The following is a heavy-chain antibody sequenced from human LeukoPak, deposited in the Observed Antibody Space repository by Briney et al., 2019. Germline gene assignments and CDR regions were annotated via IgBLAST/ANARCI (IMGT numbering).Heavy chain of an antibody. Sequence: PSETLSLTCTVSGGSISSYYWSWIRQPPGKGLEWIGYIYYSGSTNYNPSLKSRVTISVDTSKNQFSLKLSSVTAADTAVYYCARSLYSSSSYWFDPWGQGTLVTVSS. D-gene: IGHD6-6*01. V-gene: IGHV4-59*12. CDR2: IYYSGST. CDR1: GGSISSYY. CDR3: ARSLYSSSSYWFDP. J-gene: IGHJ5*02.